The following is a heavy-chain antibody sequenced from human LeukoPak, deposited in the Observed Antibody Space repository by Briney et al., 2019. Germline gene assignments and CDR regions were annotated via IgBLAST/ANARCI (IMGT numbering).Heavy chain of an antibody. Sequence: PGGSLRLSCNVSGYSFTSSWIGWVRQMPGKGLEWMGIVFPADSDTRYSPSFQGQVTSSADKSISTAYLQWSSLKASDSAMYYCARHGGAFDYWGQGTLVTVSS. J-gene: IGHJ4*02. CDR2: VFPADSDT. CDR1: GYSFTSSW. V-gene: IGHV5-51*01. D-gene: IGHD4-17*01. CDR3: ARHGGAFDY.